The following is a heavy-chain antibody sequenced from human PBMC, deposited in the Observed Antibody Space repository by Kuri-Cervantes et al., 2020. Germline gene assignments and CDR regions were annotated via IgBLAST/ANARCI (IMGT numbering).Heavy chain of an antibody. CDR3: SRDSSEDFWSGYYTLLYYFDY. V-gene: IGHV1-18*01. D-gene: IGHD3-3*01. CDR1: GYTFTSYG. J-gene: IGHJ4*02. Sequence: ASVKVSCKASGYTFTSYGISWVRQAPGQGLEWMGWISAYNGNTNYAQNLQGRVTMTTDTSTSTAYMELSRLRSDDTAVYYCSRDSSEDFWSGYYTLLYYFDYWGQGTLVTVSS. CDR2: ISAYNGNT.